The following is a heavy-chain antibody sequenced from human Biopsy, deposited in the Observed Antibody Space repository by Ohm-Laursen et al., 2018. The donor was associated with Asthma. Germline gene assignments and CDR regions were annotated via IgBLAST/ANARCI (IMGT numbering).Heavy chain of an antibody. D-gene: IGHD2-2*01. CDR1: GGTFNTYV. CDR2: INSVFGTT. Sequence: SSVKASCKSLGGTFNTYVIGWVRQAPGQGLEWMGGINSVFGTTTYPQKFQDRVTITADDSTSIVYMELSSLRSEDTAVYYCARKAGSCISRTCYSLDFWGQGTLVTVSS. J-gene: IGHJ4*02. V-gene: IGHV1-69*01. CDR3: ARKAGSCISRTCYSLDF.